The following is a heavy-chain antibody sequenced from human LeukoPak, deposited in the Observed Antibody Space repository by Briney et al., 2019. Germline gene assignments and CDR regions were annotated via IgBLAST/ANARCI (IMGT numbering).Heavy chain of an antibody. V-gene: IGHV3-30*18. CDR3: AKDFTGPVDY. CDR1: GFTFSSYG. CDR2: ISYDGSNK. Sequence: GGSLPLSCAASGFTFSSYGMHWVRQAPGKGLEWVAVISYDGSNKYYADSVKGRFTISRDNSKNTLYMQMNSLRAEDTAVYYCAKDFTGPVDYWGEGALASVSS. D-gene: IGHD3-16*01. J-gene: IGHJ4*01.